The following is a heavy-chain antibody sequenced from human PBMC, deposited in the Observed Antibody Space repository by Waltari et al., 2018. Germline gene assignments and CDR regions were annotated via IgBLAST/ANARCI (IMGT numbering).Heavy chain of an antibody. CDR3: ARNNVVVVAEMGAFDI. J-gene: IGHJ3*02. V-gene: IGHV1-69*01. D-gene: IGHD2-15*01. CDR2: IIPIFGTA. CDR1: GGTFSSYA. Sequence: QVQLVQSGAEVKKPGSSVKVSCKASGGTFSSYAISWVRQAPGQGLEWMGGIIPIFGTANYAQKFQGRVTITADESTSREYMELSSLRSEDTAVYYCARNNVVVVAEMGAFDIWGQGTMVTVSS.